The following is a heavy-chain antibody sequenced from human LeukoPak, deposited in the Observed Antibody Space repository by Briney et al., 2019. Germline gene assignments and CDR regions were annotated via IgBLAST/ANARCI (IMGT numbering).Heavy chain of an antibody. CDR3: ARGWAKRGGSSFYFDY. CDR1: GFNFSSYW. D-gene: IGHD1-26*01. V-gene: IGHV3-74*01. CDR2: IKSDGSST. Sequence: GGSLRLSCAASGFNFSSYWMHWVRQAPGKGLVWVSRIKSDGSSTTYADSVKGRFTISRDNAKNTLYLHMYSLRAEDTAVYYCARGWAKRGGSSFYFDYWGQGTLVTVSS. J-gene: IGHJ4*02.